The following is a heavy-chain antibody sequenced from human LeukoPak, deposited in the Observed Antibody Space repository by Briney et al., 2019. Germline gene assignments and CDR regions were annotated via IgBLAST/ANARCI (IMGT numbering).Heavy chain of an antibody. CDR1: GFTFSSYG. CDR3: AKDLGPWFGYYHYYGMDV. CDR2: ISYDGSNK. Sequence: GGSLRLSCAASGFTFSSYGMHWVRQAPGKGLEWVAVISYDGSNKYYADSVKGRFTISRDNSKNTLYLQMNSLRAEDTAVYYCAKDLGPWFGYYHYYGMDVWGQGTTVTVSS. V-gene: IGHV3-30*18. D-gene: IGHD3-10*01. J-gene: IGHJ6*02.